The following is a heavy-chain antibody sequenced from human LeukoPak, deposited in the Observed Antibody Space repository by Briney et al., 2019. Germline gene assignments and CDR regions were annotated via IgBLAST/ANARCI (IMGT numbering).Heavy chain of an antibody. D-gene: IGHD3-9*01. V-gene: IGHV4-59*01. CDR1: GVSISSYY. Sequence: SETLSLTCTVSGVSISSYYLSWVRQPPGKGLEWIGDMYNSGSTNYNPSLKNRVTISVDTSKNQFSLKLSSGTAADTAVYYCARVEFASLLGYDGSFDIWGQGTMVTVSS. CDR2: MYNSGST. J-gene: IGHJ3*02. CDR3: ARVEFASLLGYDGSFDI.